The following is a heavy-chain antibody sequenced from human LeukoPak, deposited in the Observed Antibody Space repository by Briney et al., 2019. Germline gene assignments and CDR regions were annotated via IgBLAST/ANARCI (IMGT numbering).Heavy chain of an antibody. CDR2: ISYDGSNK. D-gene: IGHD3-10*02. J-gene: IGHJ4*02. CDR3: AKDFNVDFDY. CDR1: GFTFSSYG. V-gene: IGHV3-30*18. Sequence: PGGSLRLSCAASGFTFSSYGMHWVRQAPGKGLEWVAVISYDGSNKYYADSVKVRFTISRDNSKNTLYLQMNSLRAEDTAMYYCAKDFNVDFDYWGQGTLVTVSS.